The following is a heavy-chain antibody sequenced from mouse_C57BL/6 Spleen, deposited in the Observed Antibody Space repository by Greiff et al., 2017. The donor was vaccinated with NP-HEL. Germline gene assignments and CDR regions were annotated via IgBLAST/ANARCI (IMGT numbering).Heavy chain of an antibody. V-gene: IGHV1-26*01. D-gene: IGHD2-3*01. Sequence: VQLQQSGPELVKPGASVKISCKASGYTFTDYYMNWVKQSHGKSLEWIGDINPNNGGTSYNQKFKGKATLTVDKSSSTAYMELRSLTSEDSAVYYCARSSYDGYYPFAYWGQGTLVTVSA. CDR3: ARSSYDGYYPFAY. J-gene: IGHJ3*01. CDR2: INPNNGGT. CDR1: GYTFTDYY.